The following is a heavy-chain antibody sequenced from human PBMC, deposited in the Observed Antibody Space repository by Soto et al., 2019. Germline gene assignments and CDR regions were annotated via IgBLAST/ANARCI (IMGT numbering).Heavy chain of an antibody. Sequence: EVQLLESGGGLVQPGGSLRLSCAASGFTFSSYAMSWVRQAPGKGLEWVSAISGSGGSTYYADSVKGRFTISRDNSKNTLYLQMNSLRAEDTAVYYCAKYCSGGSCYSRDAFDIWGQGTMVTVSS. J-gene: IGHJ3*02. CDR2: ISGSGGST. D-gene: IGHD2-15*01. CDR3: AKYCSGGSCYSRDAFDI. CDR1: GFTFSSYA. V-gene: IGHV3-23*01.